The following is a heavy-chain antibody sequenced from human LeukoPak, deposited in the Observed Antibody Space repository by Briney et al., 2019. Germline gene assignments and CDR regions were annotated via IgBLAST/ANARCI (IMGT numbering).Heavy chain of an antibody. J-gene: IGHJ4*02. Sequence: GGSLRLSCAASRFTFTRHAMSWVRQAPGKGLEWVSTAGLESVHTLCADSVQGRFTVSRDNSRNTLDLQMDNLTVDDTAIYYCVRGDDIGKHPTRAYYFDIWGQGTLVSVSS. CDR1: RFTFTRHA. CDR3: VRGDDIGKHPTRAYYFDI. D-gene: IGHD3-10*01. V-gene: IGHV3-23*01. CDR2: AGLESVHT.